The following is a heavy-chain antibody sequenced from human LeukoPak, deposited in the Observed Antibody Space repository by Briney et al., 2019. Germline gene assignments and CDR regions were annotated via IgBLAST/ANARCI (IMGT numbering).Heavy chain of an antibody. CDR2: ISAYNVNT. Sequence: GASVKVSCKASRYTFTSYGISWVRQAPGQGLEWMGWISAYNVNTNYAQKLQGRVTMTTDTPTSTAYMELRSLRSDDTAVYYCAREGPRYCSGGSCIRPNWFDPWGLGTLVTVSS. CDR1: RYTFTSYG. J-gene: IGHJ5*02. D-gene: IGHD2-15*01. CDR3: AREGPRYCSGGSCIRPNWFDP. V-gene: IGHV1-18*04.